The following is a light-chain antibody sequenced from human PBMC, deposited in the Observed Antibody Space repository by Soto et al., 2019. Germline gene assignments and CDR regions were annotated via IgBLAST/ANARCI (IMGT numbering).Light chain of an antibody. CDR1: QSVSSSY. CDR2: GAS. Sequence: IVLTQSPGTLSLSPGERATLSCRASQSVSSSYLAWYQQKPGQAPRLLIYGASSRATGIPDRFIGSGSGTDFTLTISRLEPEDSAVYYCQQYGSAPHVYTFGQGTKVDIK. J-gene: IGKJ2*01. V-gene: IGKV3-20*01. CDR3: QQYGSAPHVYT.